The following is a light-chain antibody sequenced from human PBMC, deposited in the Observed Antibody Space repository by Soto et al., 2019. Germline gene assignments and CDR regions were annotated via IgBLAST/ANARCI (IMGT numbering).Light chain of an antibody. CDR2: QDS. CDR3: QAWDSSIVV. J-gene: IGLJ2*01. Sequence: SYELTQPPSVSVSPGQTASITCSGDKLGDKYACWYQQKPGQSPVLVIYQDSKRPSGIPERFSGSNSGNTATLTISGTQAIDEAGYYCQAWDSSIVVFGGGTKLTVL. CDR1: KLGDKY. V-gene: IGLV3-1*01.